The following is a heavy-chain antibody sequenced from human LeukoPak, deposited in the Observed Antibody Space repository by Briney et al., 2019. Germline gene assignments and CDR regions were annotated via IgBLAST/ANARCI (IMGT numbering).Heavy chain of an antibody. Sequence: GASVKVSCKASGGTFSSYAISWVRQAPGQGLEWTGRINPIFGTANYAQKFQGRVTITTDESTSTAYMELSSLRSEDTAVYYCASSERSFGVVITAPIDYWGQGTLVTVSS. V-gene: IGHV1-69*05. CDR3: ASSERSFGVVITAPIDY. J-gene: IGHJ4*02. CDR2: INPIFGTA. D-gene: IGHD3-3*01. CDR1: GGTFSSYA.